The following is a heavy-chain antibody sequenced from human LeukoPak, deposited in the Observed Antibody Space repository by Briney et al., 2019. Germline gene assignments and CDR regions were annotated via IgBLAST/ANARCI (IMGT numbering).Heavy chain of an antibody. Sequence: GESLKISCKGSGYSFISYWIGWVRQMPGKGLEWMGIIYPGDSDTRYSPSFQGQVTISIDKSISTAYLQLNSLKASDTAVYYCARRWNWGFDPWGQGTLVTVSS. J-gene: IGHJ5*02. CDR1: GYSFISYW. V-gene: IGHV5-51*01. CDR2: IYPGDSDT. CDR3: ARRWNWGFDP. D-gene: IGHD1-7*01.